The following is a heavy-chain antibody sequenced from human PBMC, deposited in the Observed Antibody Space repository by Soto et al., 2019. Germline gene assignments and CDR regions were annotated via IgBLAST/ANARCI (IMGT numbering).Heavy chain of an antibody. CDR2: ISGSGWST. J-gene: IGHJ5*02. D-gene: IGHD3-10*01. Sequence: EGQLLESGGGLVQPGGSLRLSCIASGFSFSIYDMSWVRQAPGEGLEWVSAISGSGWSTYYADSVKGRFTISRDNSKNTLYLHMSILRAVHTAIYYCARRGYGPGDYPRINWFDPWGQGTLVTVSS. CDR3: ARRGYGPGDYPRINWFDP. CDR1: GFSFSIYD. V-gene: IGHV3-23*01.